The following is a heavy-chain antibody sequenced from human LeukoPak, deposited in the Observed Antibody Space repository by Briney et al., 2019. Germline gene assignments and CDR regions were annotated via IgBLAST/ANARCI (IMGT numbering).Heavy chain of an antibody. J-gene: IGHJ4*02. CDR1: GFTFRSYG. Sequence: GGSLRLSCAASGFTFRSYGMHWVRQAPGKGLEWVAFIRYDGSNKYYADSVKGRFTISRDNSKNTLYLQMNSLRAEDTAVYYCAKGKQWLVPSDYWGQGTLVTVSS. D-gene: IGHD6-19*01. V-gene: IGHV3-30*02. CDR2: IRYDGSNK. CDR3: AKGKQWLVPSDY.